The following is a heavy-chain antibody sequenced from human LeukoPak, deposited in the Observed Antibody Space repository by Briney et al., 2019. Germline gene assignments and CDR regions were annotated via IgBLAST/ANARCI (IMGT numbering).Heavy chain of an antibody. J-gene: IGHJ4*02. D-gene: IGHD6-6*01. V-gene: IGHV3-7*03. CDR2: IKEDGSEK. CDR3: ASTIATRYFDY. Sequence: GGSLRLSYVASGFTFSNYWMSWVRQAPGKGLEWVANIKEDGSEKYYVDSVKGRFTISRDNAKNSLYLQMNSLRAEDTAVYYCASTIATRYFDYWGQGTLVTVSS. CDR1: GFTFSNYW.